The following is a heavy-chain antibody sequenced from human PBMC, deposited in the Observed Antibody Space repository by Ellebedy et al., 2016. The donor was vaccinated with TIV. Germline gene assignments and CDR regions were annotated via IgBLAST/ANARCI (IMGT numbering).Heavy chain of an antibody. J-gene: IGHJ6*02. Sequence: PGGSLRLSCAASRFTFFSYAMNWVRQAPGKGLEWVSSIRNSGGSTHYADSVKGRFTISRDNSKNTLDLQMNSLKAEDTAVYYCAKDNSGTYYNYGLDVWGQGTTVTVSS. CDR2: IRNSGGST. V-gene: IGHV3-23*01. D-gene: IGHD1-26*01. CDR3: AKDNSGTYYNYGLDV. CDR1: RFTFFSYA.